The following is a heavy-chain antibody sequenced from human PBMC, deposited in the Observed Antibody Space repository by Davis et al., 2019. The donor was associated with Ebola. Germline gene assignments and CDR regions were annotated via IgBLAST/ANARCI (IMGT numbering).Heavy chain of an antibody. J-gene: IGHJ4*02. Sequence: YVDSVKGRFTFSRDNAKNTLYLQMNSLRAEDTAVYYCARGSSITMVQGVIPSDYWGQGTLVTVSS. D-gene: IGHD3-10*01. V-gene: IGHV3-74*01. CDR3: ARGSSITMVQGVIPSDY.